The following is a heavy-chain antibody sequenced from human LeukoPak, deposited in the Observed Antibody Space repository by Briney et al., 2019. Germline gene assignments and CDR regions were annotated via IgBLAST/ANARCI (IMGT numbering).Heavy chain of an antibody. CDR3: AKGSTYFYGSGTSDDAFDI. Sequence: GGSLRLSCAASGLTFSSYAVSWVRQAPGKGLEWVSGISGSGENTHYADSVQGRFIISRDNSKNTMYLQMNSLRGEDTAVYYCAKGSTYFYGSGTSDDAFDIWGQGTMVTVSS. J-gene: IGHJ3*02. D-gene: IGHD3-10*01. V-gene: IGHV3-23*01. CDR1: GLTFSSYA. CDR2: ISGSGENT.